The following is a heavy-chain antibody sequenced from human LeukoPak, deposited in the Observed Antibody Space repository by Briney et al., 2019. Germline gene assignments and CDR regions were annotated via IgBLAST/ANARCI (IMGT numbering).Heavy chain of an antibody. Sequence: GGSLRLSCAVSGFTVSTNYMSWVRQAPGKGLEWVSIIHRDGSTYYADSVKGRFTTSRDNSKNTLFIQMNSLRAEDTGVYYCARDGEHVLAHDYWGQGTLVTVSS. CDR1: GFTVSTNY. D-gene: IGHD3-10*01. CDR3: ARDGEHVLAHDY. J-gene: IGHJ4*02. CDR2: IHRDGST. V-gene: IGHV3-66*01.